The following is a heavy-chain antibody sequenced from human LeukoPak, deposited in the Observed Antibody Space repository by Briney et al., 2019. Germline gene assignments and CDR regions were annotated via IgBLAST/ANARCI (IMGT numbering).Heavy chain of an antibody. V-gene: IGHV1-2*06. J-gene: IGHJ4*02. D-gene: IGHD1-20*01. CDR1: GYTFTANY. Sequence: ASVKVSCKASGYTFTANYIHWVRQAPGQGLEWMGRINPTSGGTNYAQKFQGRVTMTRDTSISTAYMELSGLRSDDSAIYYCSRYHWPLDYWGQGTLATVSS. CDR2: INPTSGGT. CDR3: SRYHWPLDY.